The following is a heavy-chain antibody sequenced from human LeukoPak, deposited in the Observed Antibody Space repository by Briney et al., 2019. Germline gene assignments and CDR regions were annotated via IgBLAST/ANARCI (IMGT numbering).Heavy chain of an antibody. J-gene: IGHJ1*01. CDR3: AKEQAKSSSWPSKNSQH. D-gene: IGHD6-13*01. Sequence: GGSLRLSCAGSGITFSSYAMSWVRQAPGKGLEWVSAISGSGGSTYYADSVKGRFTISRDNSKNTLYLQMNSLRAEDTALYYCAKEQAKSSSWPSKNSQHGGQGPRVPVS. CDR1: GITFSSYA. CDR2: ISGSGGST. V-gene: IGHV3-23*01.